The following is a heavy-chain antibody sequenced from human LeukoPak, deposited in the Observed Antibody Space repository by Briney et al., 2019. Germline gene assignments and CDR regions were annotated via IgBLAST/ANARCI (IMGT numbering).Heavy chain of an antibody. CDR1: GFPFSDFY. Sequence: ASVKVSCKASGFPFSDFYIHWVRQAPGQGREWMGWINPNSGDTKYTQRFQGRVTMTRDTSISTAYMEMTSLRYDDTAVYYCARDDIVGSVDFDYWGQGTLVTVSS. J-gene: IGHJ4*02. V-gene: IGHV1-2*02. D-gene: IGHD1-26*01. CDR2: INPNSGDT. CDR3: ARDDIVGSVDFDY.